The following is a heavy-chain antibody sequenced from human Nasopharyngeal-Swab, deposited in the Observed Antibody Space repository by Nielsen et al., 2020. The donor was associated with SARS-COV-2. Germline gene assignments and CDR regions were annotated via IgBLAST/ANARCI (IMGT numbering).Heavy chain of an antibody. CDR3: AKMAEYCSSTSCSRYYYYGMDV. V-gene: IGHV3-9*01. D-gene: IGHD2-2*01. CDR2: ISWNSGSI. Sequence: SLSLSCAASGFTFDDYAMHWVRQAPGKGLEWVSGISWNSGSIGYADSVKGRFTISRDNAKNSLYLQMNSLRAEDTALYYCAKMAEYCSSTSCSRYYYYGMDVWGQGTTVTVSS. J-gene: IGHJ6*02. CDR1: GFTFDDYA.